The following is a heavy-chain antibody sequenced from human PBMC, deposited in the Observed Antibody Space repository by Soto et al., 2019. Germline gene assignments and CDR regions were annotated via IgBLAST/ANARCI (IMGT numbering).Heavy chain of an antibody. CDR3: TRSHYYDSSGLWYYYYYGMDV. CDR2: IRSKAYGGTT. Sequence: GGSLRLSCTASGFTFGDYAMSWFRQAPGKGLEWVGFIRSKAYGGTTEYAASVKGRFTISRDDSKSIAYLQMNSLKTEDTAVYYCTRSHYYDSSGLWYYYYYGMDVWGQATTVTVSS. CDR1: GFTFGDYA. J-gene: IGHJ6*02. D-gene: IGHD3-22*01. V-gene: IGHV3-49*03.